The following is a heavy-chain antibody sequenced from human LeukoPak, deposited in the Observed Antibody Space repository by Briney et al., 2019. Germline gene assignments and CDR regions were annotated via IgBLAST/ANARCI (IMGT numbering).Heavy chain of an antibody. CDR1: AFTFSTYT. D-gene: IGHD3-22*01. J-gene: IGHJ4*02. Sequence: GGSLRLSCAAAAFTFSTYTMNWVRQAPGKWLEWVSYISSSSSTIYYADSVKGRFTISRDNAKNSLYLQMNSLRAEDTAVYYCARGLSSVYYFDYWGQGTLVTVSS. CDR2: ISSSSSTI. CDR3: ARGLSSVYYFDY. V-gene: IGHV3-48*01.